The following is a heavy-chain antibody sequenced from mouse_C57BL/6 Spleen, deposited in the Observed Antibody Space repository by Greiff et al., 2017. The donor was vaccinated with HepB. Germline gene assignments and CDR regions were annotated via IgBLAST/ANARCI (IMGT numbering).Heavy chain of an antibody. V-gene: IGHV1-50*01. Sequence: VQLQQPGAELVKPGASVKLSCKASGYTFTSYWMQWVKQRPGQGLEWIGEIDPSDSYTNYNQKFKGKATLTVDTSSSTAYMQLSSLTSEDSAVYYCARDLGYWGQGTSLKVSS. J-gene: IGHJ2*02. CDR1: GYTFTSYW. CDR3: ARDLGY. CDR2: IDPSDSYT. D-gene: IGHD4-1*01.